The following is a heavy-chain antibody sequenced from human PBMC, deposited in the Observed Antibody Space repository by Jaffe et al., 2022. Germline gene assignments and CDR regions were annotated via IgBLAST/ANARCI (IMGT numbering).Heavy chain of an antibody. Sequence: QVQLVESGGGVVQPGGSLRLSCAASGFTFSSYGMHWVRQAPGKGLEWVAFIRYDGSNKYYADSVKGRFTISRDNSKNTLYLQMNSLRAEDTAVYYCAKGAYGSGSYNWFDPWGQGTLVTVSS. CDR3: AKGAYGSGSYNWFDP. V-gene: IGHV3-30*02. CDR1: GFTFSSYG. D-gene: IGHD3-10*01. CDR2: IRYDGSNK. J-gene: IGHJ5*02.